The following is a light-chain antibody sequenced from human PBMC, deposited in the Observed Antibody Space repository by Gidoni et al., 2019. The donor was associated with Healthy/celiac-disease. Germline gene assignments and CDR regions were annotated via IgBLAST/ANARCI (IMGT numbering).Light chain of an antibody. J-gene: IGKJ1*01. CDR1: QGISNY. CDR3: QKYNSAPPWT. CDR2: AAS. V-gene: IGKV1-27*01. Sequence: DIQMTHSPSSLSASVGDRVTITCRASQGISNYLAWYQQKPWKVPKLLIYAASTLQSGVTSRFSGSGSGTDFTITISSLQHEDVATYYCQKYNSAPPWTFGQGTKVEIK.